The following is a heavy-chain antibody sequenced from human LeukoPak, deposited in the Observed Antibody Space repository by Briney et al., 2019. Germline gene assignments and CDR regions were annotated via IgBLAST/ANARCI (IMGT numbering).Heavy chain of an antibody. V-gene: IGHV3-48*01. CDR1: GFTFSSYS. CDR3: ARDWAPSSSDAFDI. CDR2: ISSSSSTI. Sequence: GGSLRLSCAASGFTFSSYSMNWVRQAPGKGLEWVSYISSSSSTIYYADSVKGRFTISRDNAKNSLYLQMNSLRAEDTAVYYCARDWAPSSSDAFDIWGQGTRVTVSS. D-gene: IGHD6-6*01. J-gene: IGHJ3*02.